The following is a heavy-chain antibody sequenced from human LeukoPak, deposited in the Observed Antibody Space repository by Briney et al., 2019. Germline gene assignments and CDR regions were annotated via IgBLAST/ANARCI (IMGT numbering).Heavy chain of an antibody. CDR3: ARESRLCSSTSCYRSKTFDY. J-gene: IGHJ4*02. CDR1: GYTFTSYY. V-gene: IGHV1-46*01. CDR2: INPSGGST. D-gene: IGHD2-2*02. Sequence: ASVKVSFKASGYTFTSYYMHWVRQAPGQGLEWMGIINPSGGSTSYAQKFQGRVTMTRDTSTSTVYMELSSLRSEDTAVYYCARESRLCSSTSCYRSKTFDYWGQGTLVTVSS.